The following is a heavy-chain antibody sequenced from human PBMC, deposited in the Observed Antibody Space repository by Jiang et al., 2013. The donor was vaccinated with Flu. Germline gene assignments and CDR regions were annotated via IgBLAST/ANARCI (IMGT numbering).Heavy chain of an antibody. CDR1: GYTFTGYY. V-gene: IGHV1-2*06. D-gene: IGHD6-13*01. Sequence: KPGASVKVSCKASGYTFTGYYMHWVRQAPGQGLEWMGRINPNSGGTNYAQKFQGRVTMTRDTSISTAYMELSRLRSDDTAVYYCAVPQQSKYYFDYWGQGTLVTVSS. J-gene: IGHJ4*02. CDR3: AVPQQSKYYFDY. CDR2: INPNSGGT.